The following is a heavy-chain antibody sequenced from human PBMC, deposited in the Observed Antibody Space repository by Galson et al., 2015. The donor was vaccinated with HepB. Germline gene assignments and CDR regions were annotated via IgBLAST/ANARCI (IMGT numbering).Heavy chain of an antibody. Sequence: SVKVSCKASRFIFTNYGVTWVRQAPGQGLEWMGWISVYNGNTDYAQKFQDRVTMTTDTSTTTAYMELRSLRPDDTAVYFCARARYSTSPPDYWGQGTLVSVSS. V-gene: IGHV1-18*01. CDR1: RFIFTNYG. D-gene: IGHD6-6*01. J-gene: IGHJ4*02. CDR2: ISVYNGNT. CDR3: ARARYSTSPPDY.